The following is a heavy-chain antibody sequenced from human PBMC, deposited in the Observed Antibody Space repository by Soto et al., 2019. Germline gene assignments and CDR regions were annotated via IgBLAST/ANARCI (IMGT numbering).Heavy chain of an antibody. V-gene: IGHV3-11*01. D-gene: IGHD6-6*01. CDR1: GITFSDYY. CDR3: ARDQQLAPIDY. CDR2: ISSSGSTI. J-gene: IGHJ4*02. Sequence: GGSLSLSCAASGITFSDYYVSWIRQAPGKGLEWVSYISSSGSTIYYEDSVKGRFTISRDNAKNSLYLQMNSLRAEDTAVSYCARDQQLAPIDYWGQGTLVTVSS.